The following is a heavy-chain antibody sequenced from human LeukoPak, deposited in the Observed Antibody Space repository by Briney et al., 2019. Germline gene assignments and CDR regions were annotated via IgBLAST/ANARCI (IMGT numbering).Heavy chain of an antibody. Sequence: SETLSLTCTVSGGSISSYYWSWIRQPPGKGLEWIGYIYYSGSTNYNPSLKRRVTISVGTSKNQFSLKLSSVTAADTAVYYCARVYYDSSGAFDIWGQGTMVTVSS. CDR3: ARVYYDSSGAFDI. CDR2: IYYSGST. J-gene: IGHJ3*02. D-gene: IGHD3-22*01. V-gene: IGHV4-59*01. CDR1: GGSISSYY.